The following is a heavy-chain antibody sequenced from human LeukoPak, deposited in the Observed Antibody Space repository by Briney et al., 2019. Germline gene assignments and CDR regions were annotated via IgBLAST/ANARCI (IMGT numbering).Heavy chain of an antibody. CDR3: ARGRSPGYDFWSGHYTSRKNYYYYMDV. CDR1: GYTFTSYD. V-gene: IGHV1-8*01. D-gene: IGHD3-3*01. Sequence: ASVKVSCKASGYTFTSYDINWVRQATGQGLEWMGWMNPNSGNTGYAQKFQGRVTMTRNTSISTAYMELSSLRSEDTAVYYCARGRSPGYDFWSGHYTSRKNYYYYMDVWGKGTTVTVSS. J-gene: IGHJ6*03. CDR2: MNPNSGNT.